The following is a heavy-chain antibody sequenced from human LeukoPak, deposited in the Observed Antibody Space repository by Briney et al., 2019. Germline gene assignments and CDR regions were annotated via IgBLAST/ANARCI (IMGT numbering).Heavy chain of an antibody. CDR3: ARVDYYDSSGYYFDY. CDR2: IYYSGST. CDR1: GGSTSSYY. J-gene: IGHJ4*02. V-gene: IGHV4-59*01. Sequence: PSETLSLTCTVSGGSTSSYYWSWIRQPPGKGLEWIGYIYYSGSTNYNPSLKSRVTISVDTSKNQFSLKLSSVTAADTAVYYCARVDYYDSSGYYFDYWGQGTLVTVSS. D-gene: IGHD3-22*01.